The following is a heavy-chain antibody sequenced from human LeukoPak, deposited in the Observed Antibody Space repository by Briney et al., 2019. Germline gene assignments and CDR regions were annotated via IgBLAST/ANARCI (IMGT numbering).Heavy chain of an antibody. J-gene: IGHJ4*02. Sequence: PSETLSLTCTVSGYSIRSGHYWGWIRQLPGKGLEWIGNIFHSENTYYNPSLKSRVTISLDTSKNHFSLKVSSVTAADTAVYYCAREYLEYGSGNDYFDYWGQGTLVTVSS. D-gene: IGHD3-10*01. CDR3: AREYLEYGSGNDYFDY. CDR1: GYSIRSGHY. CDR2: IFHSENT. V-gene: IGHV4-38-2*02.